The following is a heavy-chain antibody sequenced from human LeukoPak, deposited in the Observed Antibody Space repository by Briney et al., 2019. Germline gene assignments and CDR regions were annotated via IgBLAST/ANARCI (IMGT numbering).Heavy chain of an antibody. CDR3: ASPKPYYDILTGYYTDAFDI. D-gene: IGHD3-9*01. Sequence: GASVKVSCKASGGTFSSYAISWVRQAPGQGLEWMGRIIPILGIANYAQKIQGRVTITADKSTSTAYMELSSLRSEDTAVYYCASPKPYYDILTGYYTDAFDIWGQGTMVTVSS. CDR1: GGTFSSYA. CDR2: IIPILGIA. V-gene: IGHV1-69*04. J-gene: IGHJ3*02.